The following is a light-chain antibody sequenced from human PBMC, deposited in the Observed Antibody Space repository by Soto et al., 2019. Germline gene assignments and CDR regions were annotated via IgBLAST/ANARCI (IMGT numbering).Light chain of an antibody. CDR1: QSVTSYY. CDR3: QLYDNSSYT. J-gene: IGKJ2*01. CDR2: GAS. V-gene: IGKV3-20*01. Sequence: EIVLTQSPGTLSLSPGERATLSCRASQSVTSYYLAWYQHKPGQAPRLLIYGASRRATDIPDRFSGSGSGTDFTLTISRLEPEDFAVYYCQLYDNSSYTFGQGTKLEIK.